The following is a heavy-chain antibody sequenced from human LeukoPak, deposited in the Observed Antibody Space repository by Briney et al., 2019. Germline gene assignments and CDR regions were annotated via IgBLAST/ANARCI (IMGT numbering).Heavy chain of an antibody. CDR3: AKAPQYYYDSSGYLDY. Sequence: PGGSLRLSCVASGFTFSCYAMHWVRQAPGKGLEWVAVISYDGSNKEYVDSVKGRFSISRDNSKNTLYLQMNSLRAEDTAVYYCAKAPQYYYDSSGYLDYWGQGTLVTVSS. D-gene: IGHD3-22*01. CDR1: GFTFSCYA. CDR2: ISYDGSNK. J-gene: IGHJ4*02. V-gene: IGHV3-30*18.